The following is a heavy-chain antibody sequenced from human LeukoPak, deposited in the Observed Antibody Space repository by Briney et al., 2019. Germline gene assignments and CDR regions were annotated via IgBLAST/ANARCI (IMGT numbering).Heavy chain of an antibody. CDR2: ISSSSSYI. Sequence: GGSLRLSCAASGFTFSSYSMNWVRQAQGKGREWVSSISSSSSYIYYAASVEGRFTISRDNAKNSLYLQMNSLRDEDTGVYYGAIFHGYYDGSCFWVQWGQGTLVTVSS. V-gene: IGHV3-21*04. CDR3: AIFHGYYDGSCFWVQ. D-gene: IGHD3-3*01. CDR1: GFTFSSYS. J-gene: IGHJ4*02.